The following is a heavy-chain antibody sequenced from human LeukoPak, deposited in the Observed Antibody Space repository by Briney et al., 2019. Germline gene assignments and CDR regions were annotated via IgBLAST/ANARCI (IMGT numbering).Heavy chain of an antibody. D-gene: IGHD1-26*01. Sequence: RASVKVSCKASGGTFSSYAISWVRQAPGQGLEWMGGIIPIFGTANYAQKFQGRVTITTDESTSTAYMELSSLRSEDTAVYYCAGSSGSYPKVPFDYWGQGTLVTVSS. V-gene: IGHV1-69*05. CDR3: AGSSGSYPKVPFDY. CDR2: IIPIFGTA. CDR1: GGTFSSYA. J-gene: IGHJ4*02.